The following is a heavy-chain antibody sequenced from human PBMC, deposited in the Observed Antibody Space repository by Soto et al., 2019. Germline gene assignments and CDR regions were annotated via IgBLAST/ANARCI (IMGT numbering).Heavy chain of an antibody. CDR3: ARHPPPDWPGGYYYYYGMDV. D-gene: IGHD3-9*01. Sequence: QVQLQESGPGLVKPSETLSLTCTVSGGSIGSYYWSWIRQPPGKGLEWIGYIYYSGSTNYNPSLKSRVTISVDTSKNQFSLKLSSVTVADTDVYYCARHPPPDWPGGYYYYYGMDVWGQWTMVTVSS. CDR2: IYYSGST. CDR1: GGSIGSYY. J-gene: IGHJ6*02. V-gene: IGHV4-59*08.